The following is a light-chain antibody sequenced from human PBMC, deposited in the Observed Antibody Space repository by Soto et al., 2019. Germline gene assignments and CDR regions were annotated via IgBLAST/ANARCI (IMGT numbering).Light chain of an antibody. CDR3: AEWDDSLNGYV. CDR2: NNN. Sequence: QSVLTQPPSASGTPGQRVTISCSGGSSNIGTNAVNWYQQLPGTAPKLLIYNNNQRPSGVPDRFSGSKSGTSASLAISGLQSEEEADYYCAEWDDSLNGYVFGTGTKVPVL. V-gene: IGLV1-44*01. J-gene: IGLJ1*01. CDR1: SSNIGTNA.